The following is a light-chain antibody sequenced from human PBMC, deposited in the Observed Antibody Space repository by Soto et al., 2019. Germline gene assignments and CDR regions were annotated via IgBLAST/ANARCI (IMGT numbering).Light chain of an antibody. V-gene: IGKV3-15*01. CDR1: QSVNTN. CDR3: QPYKNWPPVT. Sequence: ETVMTQSPATLSVSLGERATLSCRASQSVNTNLAWYQQKPGQAPRLLIYGASIRATGVPARFSGSGSGTDFTLTISSLQPEDFAVYFCQPYKNWPPVTFGGGTKVEIK. J-gene: IGKJ4*01. CDR2: GAS.